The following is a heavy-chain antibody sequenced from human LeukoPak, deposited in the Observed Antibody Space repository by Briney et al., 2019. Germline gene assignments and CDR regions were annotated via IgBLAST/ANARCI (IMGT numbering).Heavy chain of an antibody. CDR1: GFTFNTYN. Sequence: GGSLRLSCAGSGFTFNTYNMNWVRQAPGKGLEWVSSISSSSSYIYYADSVKGRFTISRDNAKNSLYLQMNSLRAEDTAVYYCARDQSSSGYEYWGQGTLVTVSS. CDR3: ARDQSSSGYEY. CDR2: ISSSSSYI. J-gene: IGHJ4*02. V-gene: IGHV3-21*01. D-gene: IGHD3-22*01.